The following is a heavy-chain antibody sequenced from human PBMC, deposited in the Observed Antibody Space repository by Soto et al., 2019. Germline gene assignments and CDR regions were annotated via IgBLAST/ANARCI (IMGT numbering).Heavy chain of an antibody. D-gene: IGHD3-10*01. CDR2: ISSSSSYI. J-gene: IGHJ6*02. CDR1: GFTFSSYA. CDR3: ARGSSMVPYYYGMDV. V-gene: IGHV3-21*01. Sequence: GGSLRLSCAASGFTFSSYAMSWGRQAPGKGLEWVSSISSSSSYIYYADSVKGRFTISRDNAKNSLYLQMNSLRAEDTAVYYCARGSSMVPYYYGMDVWGQGTTVTVSS.